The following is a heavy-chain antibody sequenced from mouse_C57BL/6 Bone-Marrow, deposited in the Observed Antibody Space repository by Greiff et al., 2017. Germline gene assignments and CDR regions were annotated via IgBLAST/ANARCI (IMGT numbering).Heavy chain of an antibody. CDR3: ARGDYDGSSYPWFGY. D-gene: IGHD1-1*01. Sequence: VQLKESGPELVKPGASVKMSCKASGYTFTDYNMHWVKQSPGKSLEWIGYINPYNGGTSYNQKFKGKATLTVNKSSSTAYMELRSLTSEDSAVYYCARGDYDGSSYPWFGYWGQGTLVTVSA. V-gene: IGHV1-22*01. CDR1: GYTFTDYN. J-gene: IGHJ3*01. CDR2: INPYNGGT.